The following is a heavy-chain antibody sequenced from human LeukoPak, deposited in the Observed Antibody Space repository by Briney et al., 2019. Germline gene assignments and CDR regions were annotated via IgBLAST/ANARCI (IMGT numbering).Heavy chain of an antibody. Sequence: PSETLSLTCTVSGGSIRSSSYYWGWIRQPPGKGLEWIGSIYYSGSTYYNPSLKSRVTISVDTSKNQFSLKLSSVTAADTAVYYCATPGGYYDSSGYFKDYWGQGTLVTVSS. D-gene: IGHD3-22*01. V-gene: IGHV4-39*01. CDR2: IYYSGST. CDR1: GGSIRSSSYY. J-gene: IGHJ4*02. CDR3: ATPGGYYDSSGYFKDY.